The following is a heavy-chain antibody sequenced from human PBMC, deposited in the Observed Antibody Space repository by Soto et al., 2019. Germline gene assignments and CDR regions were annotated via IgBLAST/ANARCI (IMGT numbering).Heavy chain of an antibody. V-gene: IGHV3-43*01. D-gene: IGHD6-13*01. CDR2: ISWDGGST. J-gene: IGHJ4*02. CDR1: GFTFDDYT. Sequence: PGGSLRLSCAASGFTFDDYTMHWVRQAPGKGLEWVSLISWDGGSTYYADSVKGRFTISRDNSKNTLYLQMNSLRAEDTAVYYCAKDRKGAAYYFDYWGQGTLVTVSS. CDR3: AKDRKGAAYYFDY.